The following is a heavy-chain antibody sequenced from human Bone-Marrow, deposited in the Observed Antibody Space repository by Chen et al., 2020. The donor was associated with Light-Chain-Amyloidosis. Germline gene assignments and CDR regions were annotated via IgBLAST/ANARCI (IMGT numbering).Heavy chain of an antibody. Sequence: QVQLQESGPGLVKPSQTLSLVCSVSGASISSADDYWTWVRQLPGQGLEWIGYMHHSGSATYNPSLRSRVAISLDTSKNQFSLSLTSVTAADSAMYFCVRETTSTPWFDPWGPGTLVTVYS. D-gene: IGHD1-1*01. CDR2: MHHSGSA. CDR1: GASISSADDY. J-gene: IGHJ5*02. CDR3: VRETTSTPWFDP. V-gene: IGHV4-30-4*01.